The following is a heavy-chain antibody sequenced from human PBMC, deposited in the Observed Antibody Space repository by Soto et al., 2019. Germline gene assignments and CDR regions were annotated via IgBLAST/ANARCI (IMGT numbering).Heavy chain of an antibody. CDR3: ARGGGQRYSSGWYDY. CDR2: IYYSGST. CDR1: GGSISGYY. D-gene: IGHD6-19*01. V-gene: IGHV4-59*01. Sequence: SETLSLTCTVSGGSISGYYWSWIRQPPGKGLEWIGYIYYSGSTNYNPSLKSRVTISVDTSKNQFSLKLSSVTAADTAVYYCARGGGQRYSSGWYDYWGQGTLVTVSS. J-gene: IGHJ4*02.